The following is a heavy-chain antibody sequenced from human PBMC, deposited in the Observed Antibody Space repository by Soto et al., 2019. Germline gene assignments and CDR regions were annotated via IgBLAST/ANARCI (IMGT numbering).Heavy chain of an antibody. CDR2: IYYSGST. CDR1: GGSISSYY. CDR3: ARDQGDYSSEGFDP. V-gene: IGHV4-59*01. Sequence: SETLSLTCTVSGGSISSYYWSWIRQPPGKGLEWIGYIYYSGSTNYNPSLKSRVTISVDTSKNQFSLKLSSVTAADTAVYYCARDQGDYSSEGFDPWGQGTLVTVSS. J-gene: IGHJ5*02. D-gene: IGHD6-25*01.